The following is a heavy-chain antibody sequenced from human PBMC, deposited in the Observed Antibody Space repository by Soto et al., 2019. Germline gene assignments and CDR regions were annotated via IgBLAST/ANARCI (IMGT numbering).Heavy chain of an antibody. J-gene: IGHJ4*02. D-gene: IGHD3-9*01. Sequence: GASVKVSCKTSGYTFTSYGISWVRQAPGQGLEWMGWISAYNGNTNYAQKLQGRVTMTTDTSTSTAYMELRSLRSDDTAVYYCARVYDILTGPYDFDYWGQGTLVTVSS. V-gene: IGHV1-18*01. CDR3: ARVYDILTGPYDFDY. CDR1: GYTFTSYG. CDR2: ISAYNGNT.